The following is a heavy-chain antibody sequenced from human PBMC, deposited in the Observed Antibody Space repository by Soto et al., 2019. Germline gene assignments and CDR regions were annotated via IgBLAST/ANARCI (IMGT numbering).Heavy chain of an antibody. D-gene: IGHD6-19*01. J-gene: IGHJ5*02. Sequence: QVQLQESGPGLVTPSETLSLTCTVSGGPISTDYWSWIRQPPGKGLEWIGYIYSSGTTDYNPSLKNRVTISIDTSKSQFSLNLSSVTAADTAVYFCARHPQWLIRGWFDPWGQGTLVTVSS. V-gene: IGHV4-59*08. CDR2: IYSSGTT. CDR3: ARHPQWLIRGWFDP. CDR1: GGPISTDY.